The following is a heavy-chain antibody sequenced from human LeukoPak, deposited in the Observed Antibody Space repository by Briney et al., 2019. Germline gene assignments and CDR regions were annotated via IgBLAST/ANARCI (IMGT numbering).Heavy chain of an antibody. CDR3: ARASTYYDFWSGYYTYYFDY. J-gene: IGHJ4*02. CDR2: IYSSGRP. V-gene: IGHV4-61*02. CDR1: GGSISSGSYY. Sequence: PSETLSLTCTVSGGSISSGSYYWSWVRQPAGKGLEWIGRIYSSGRPNSNPSLKSRVTISVDTSKNQFSLKLSSVAAADTAVYYCARASTYYDFWSGYYTYYFDYWGQGTLVTVSS. D-gene: IGHD3-3*01.